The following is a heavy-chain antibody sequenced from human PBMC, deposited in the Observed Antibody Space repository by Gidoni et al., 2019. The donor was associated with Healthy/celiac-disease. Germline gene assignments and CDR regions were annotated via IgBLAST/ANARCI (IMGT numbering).Heavy chain of an antibody. CDR3: ARHLDYGDSNRWFDP. Sequence: QLQLQESGPGLVKPSETLSLTCTVPGGSISSSSYYWGWIRQPPGKGLACIGRLYYSGSTYYNPSLKSRVTISVDTSKNQFSLKLSSVTAADTAVYYCARHLDYGDSNRWFDPWGQGTLVPVSS. J-gene: IGHJ5*02. D-gene: IGHD4-17*01. CDR1: GGSISSSSYY. V-gene: IGHV4-39*01. CDR2: LYYSGST.